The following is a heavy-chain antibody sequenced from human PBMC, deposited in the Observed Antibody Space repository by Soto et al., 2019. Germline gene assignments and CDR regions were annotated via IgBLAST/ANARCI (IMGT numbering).Heavy chain of an antibody. J-gene: IGHJ5*02. CDR1: GFTFNSYW. CDR2: INSDGSST. Sequence: EVQLVESGGGLVQPGGSLRLSCAASGFTFNSYWMHWVRQAPGKGLVWVSRINSDGSSTSYADSVKGRFTISRDNAKNTRDLQMNSLRAEDSAVYYCVRVGYCSSTSCFQFDPWGQGTLVTVSS. CDR3: VRVGYCSSTSCFQFDP. V-gene: IGHV3-74*01. D-gene: IGHD2-2*01.